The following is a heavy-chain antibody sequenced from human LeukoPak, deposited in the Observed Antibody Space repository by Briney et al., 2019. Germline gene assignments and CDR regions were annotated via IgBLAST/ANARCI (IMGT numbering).Heavy chain of an antibody. CDR3: ASLKLYYYGSELNDDY. D-gene: IGHD3-10*01. CDR2: ISSSSSYI. V-gene: IGHV3-21*01. Sequence: GGSLRLSCAASGFTFSSYSMNWVRQAPGKGLEWVSSISSSSSYIYYADSVKGRFTISRDNAKNSLYLQMNSLRAEDTAVYYCASLKLYYYGSELNDDYWGQGTLVTVSS. CDR1: GFTFSSYS. J-gene: IGHJ4*02.